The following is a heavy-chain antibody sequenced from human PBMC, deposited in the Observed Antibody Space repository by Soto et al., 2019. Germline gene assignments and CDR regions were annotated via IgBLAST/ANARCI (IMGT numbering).Heavy chain of an antibody. CDR1: GYTFTSYD. CDR3: AREISGSYRFDY. D-gene: IGHD1-26*01. CDR2: MNPNSGNT. J-gene: IGHJ4*02. Sequence: ASVKVSCKASGYTFTSYDINWVRQATGQGLEWMGWMNPNSGNTGYAQKFQGRVTKTRNTSISTAYMELSSLRSEDTAVYYCAREISGSYRFDYWGQGTLVTVSS. V-gene: IGHV1-8*01.